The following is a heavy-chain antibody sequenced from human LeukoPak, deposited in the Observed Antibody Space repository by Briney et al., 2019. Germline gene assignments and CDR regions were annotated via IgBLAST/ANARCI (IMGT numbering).Heavy chain of an antibody. Sequence: GGSLRLSCAASGFTSSSYAMSWVRQAPGKGLEWVSAISGSGGSTYYADSVKGRFTISRDNAKNSLYLQMNSLRAEDMALYYCAKDMWHYDSSGPGAFDIWGQGTMVTVSS. CDR3: AKDMWHYDSSGPGAFDI. D-gene: IGHD3-22*01. CDR1: GFTSSSYA. CDR2: ISGSGGST. V-gene: IGHV3-23*01. J-gene: IGHJ3*02.